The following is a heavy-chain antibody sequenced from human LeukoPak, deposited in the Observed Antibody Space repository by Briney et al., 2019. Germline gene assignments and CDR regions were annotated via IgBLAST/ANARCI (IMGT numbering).Heavy chain of an antibody. D-gene: IGHD3-10*01. V-gene: IGHV3-21*01. CDR1: GFTVSSNS. CDR2: ISSSSSYI. J-gene: IGHJ4*02. Sequence: GGSLRLSCTVSGFTVSSNSMSWVRQAPGKGLEWVSSISSSSSYIYYADSVKGRFTISRDNAKNSLYLQMNSLRAEDTAVYYCARDSSWFGEYTFDYWGQGTLVTVSS. CDR3: ARDSSWFGEYTFDY.